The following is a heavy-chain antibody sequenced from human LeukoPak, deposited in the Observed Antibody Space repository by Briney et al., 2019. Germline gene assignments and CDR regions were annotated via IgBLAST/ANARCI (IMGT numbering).Heavy chain of an antibody. CDR1: GFTFSSYA. V-gene: IGHV3-23*01. CDR3: ATDSSGYYLVDY. D-gene: IGHD3-22*01. J-gene: IGHJ4*02. CDR2: ISGSGGST. Sequence: GGSLRLSCAASGFTFSSYAMSWVRQAPGEGLEWVSAISGSGGSTYYADSVKGRFTISRDNSKNTLYLQMNSLRAEDTAVYYCATDSSGYYLVDYWGQGTLVTVSS.